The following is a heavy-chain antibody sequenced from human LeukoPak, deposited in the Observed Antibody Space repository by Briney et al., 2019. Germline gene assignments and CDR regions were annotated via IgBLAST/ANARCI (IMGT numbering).Heavy chain of an antibody. CDR1: GGSFSGYY. V-gene: IGHV4-34*01. D-gene: IGHD3-10*01. Sequence: SETLSLTCAVYGGSFSGYYWSWIRQPPGKGLEWIGEINHSGSTNYDPSLKSRVTISVDTSKNQFSLKLSSVTAADTAVYYCARNVGIRDGFDIWGQGTMVTVSS. CDR3: ARNVGIRDGFDI. J-gene: IGHJ3*02. CDR2: INHSGST.